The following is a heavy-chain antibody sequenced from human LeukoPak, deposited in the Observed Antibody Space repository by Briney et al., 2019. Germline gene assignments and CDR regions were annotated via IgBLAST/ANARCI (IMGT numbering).Heavy chain of an antibody. V-gene: IGHV3-48*02. CDR2: ISSSSSTI. J-gene: IGHJ6*02. Sequence: PGGSLRLSCAASGFTLSIYTMIWVRQAPGKGLECVSYISSSSSTIYYADSVKGRFTISRDNTKNSLYMQMNSLRDEDTAEYYGARAYHYDSGYGMDVWGQGTTVTVSS. D-gene: IGHD3-10*01. CDR1: GFTLSIYT. CDR3: ARAYHYDSGYGMDV.